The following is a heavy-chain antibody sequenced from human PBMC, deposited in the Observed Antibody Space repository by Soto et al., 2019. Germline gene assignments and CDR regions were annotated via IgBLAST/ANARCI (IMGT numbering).Heavy chain of an antibody. V-gene: IGHV4-30-4*01. Sequence: SETRSLTCSVSGGTITRGDHFWSWVRQSQGKGLEWLGYIYYSGSTDYNPSLKGRVMMTTDTSKQRLALNLSSVTAADTAVFYCGRGQTALDVWGQGTTV. J-gene: IGHJ6*02. CDR1: GGTITRGDHF. CDR3: GRGQTALDV. D-gene: IGHD5-18*01. CDR2: IYYSGST.